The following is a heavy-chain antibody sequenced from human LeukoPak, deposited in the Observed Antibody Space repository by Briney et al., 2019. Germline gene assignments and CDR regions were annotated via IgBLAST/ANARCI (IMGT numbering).Heavy chain of an antibody. D-gene: IGHD3-22*01. J-gene: IGHJ3*02. CDR1: GDSISSGDYY. CDR3: ARGPSSYDSSGAFDI. V-gene: IGHV4-61*02. CDR2: ISSSGST. Sequence: SETLSLTCTVSGDSISSGDYYGSWIRQPAGKGLEWIGRISSSGSTNYNPSLKSRVTISVDTSKNQFSLKLSSVTAADTAVYFCARGPSSYDSSGAFDIWGQGTMVTVSS.